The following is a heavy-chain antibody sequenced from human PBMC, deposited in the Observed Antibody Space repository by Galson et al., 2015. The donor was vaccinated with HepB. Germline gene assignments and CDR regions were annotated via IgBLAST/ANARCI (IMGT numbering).Heavy chain of an antibody. CDR2: VSGNGGRT. J-gene: IGHJ4*02. CDR3: AKEYGDVSRFLEWLLPYFDY. D-gene: IGHD3-3*01. Sequence: SLRLSCAASGFTFSNYGMSWVRQTPGKGLEWVSGVSGNGGRTYYADSVKGRFTISRDNTKNTVYLQMNSLRAEDTAVYFCAKEYGDVSRFLEWLLPYFDYWGRGTLVTVSS. V-gene: IGHV3-23*01. CDR1: GFTFSNYG.